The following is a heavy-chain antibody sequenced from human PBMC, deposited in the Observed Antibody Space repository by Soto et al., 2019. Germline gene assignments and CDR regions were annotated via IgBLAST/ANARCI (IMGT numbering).Heavy chain of an antibody. Sequence: GGSLRLSCADSGFTVSSNYMSWVRQAPGKGLEWVSVIYSGGSTYYADSVKGRFTISRHNSKNTLYLQMNSLRAEDTAVYYCARAPELDYFDYWGQGTLVTVSS. J-gene: IGHJ4*02. D-gene: IGHD1-26*01. CDR3: ARAPELDYFDY. V-gene: IGHV3-53*04. CDR1: GFTVSSNY. CDR2: IYSGGST.